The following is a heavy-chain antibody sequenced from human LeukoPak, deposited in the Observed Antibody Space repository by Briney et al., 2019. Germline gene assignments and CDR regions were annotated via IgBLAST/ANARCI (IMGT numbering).Heavy chain of an antibody. V-gene: IGHV1-8*01. Sequence: GASVKVSCKTSGYTFTNLDINWLRQAPGQGLEWMGWMSPNSGDTGYAQKFQGRVSMTRDIFKSTAYMELSSLRSEETAIYYCASNPPNTGDFYYWGLGTLVTVSS. D-gene: IGHD1-1*01. J-gene: IGHJ4*02. CDR3: ASNPPNTGDFYY. CDR1: GYTFTNLD. CDR2: MSPNSGDT.